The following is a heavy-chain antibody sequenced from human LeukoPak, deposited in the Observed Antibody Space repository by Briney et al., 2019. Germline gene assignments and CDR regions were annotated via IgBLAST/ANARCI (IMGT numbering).Heavy chain of an antibody. CDR3: ARGRGSGSSPTDY. J-gene: IGHJ4*02. D-gene: IGHD3-10*01. Sequence: SETLSLTCTVSGGSISSSSYYWGWIRQPPGKGLEWIGSIYYSGSTYYNPSLKSRVTISVDTSKNQFSLKLSSVTAADTAVYYCARGRGSGSSPTDYWGQGTLVTVSS. CDR1: GGSISSSSYY. CDR2: IYYSGST. V-gene: IGHV4-39*07.